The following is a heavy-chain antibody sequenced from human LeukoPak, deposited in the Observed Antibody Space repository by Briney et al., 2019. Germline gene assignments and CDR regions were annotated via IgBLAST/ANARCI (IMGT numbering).Heavy chain of an antibody. D-gene: IGHD3-16*01. V-gene: IGHV4-30-4*08. CDR3: ARGVMGNRNDYLDY. CDR2: IYYSGST. CDR1: GGSISSGDYY. J-gene: IGHJ4*02. Sequence: PSETLSLTCTVSGGSISSGDYYWSWIRQPPGKGLEWIGYIYYSGSTYYNPSLKSRVTISVDTSKNQFSLKLSSVTAADTALYYCARGVMGNRNDYLDYGGQGPLVTVSS.